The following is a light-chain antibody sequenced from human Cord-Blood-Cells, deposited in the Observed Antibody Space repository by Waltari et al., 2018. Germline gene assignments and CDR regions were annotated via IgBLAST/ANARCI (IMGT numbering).Light chain of an antibody. CDR3: QQYGSSPRT. CDR2: GAS. Sequence: EIVLTQSPGNLSLSPGERATLSCRASQSVSSSYLAWYQQKPGQAPRLLIYGASSRATGIPDRFSGSGSGTDFTLTISRLEPGDFAVYYCQQYGSSPRTFGGGTKVEIK. V-gene: IGKV3-20*01. J-gene: IGKJ4*01. CDR1: QSVSSSY.